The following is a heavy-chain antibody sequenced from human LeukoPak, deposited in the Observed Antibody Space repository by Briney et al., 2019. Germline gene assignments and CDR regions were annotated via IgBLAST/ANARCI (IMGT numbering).Heavy chain of an antibody. CDR3: ARRYCFSTSCYEGLDY. CDR2: IYPGDSDT. Sequence: GESLKISCKGSGYSFTSYWIGWVRQMPGKGLEWMGIIYPGDSDTRYSPSFQGQVTISADKSISTAYLQWSSLKASDTAMYYCARRYCFSTSCYEGLDYWGQGPLVTVSS. CDR1: GYSFTSYW. D-gene: IGHD2-2*01. V-gene: IGHV5-51*01. J-gene: IGHJ4*02.